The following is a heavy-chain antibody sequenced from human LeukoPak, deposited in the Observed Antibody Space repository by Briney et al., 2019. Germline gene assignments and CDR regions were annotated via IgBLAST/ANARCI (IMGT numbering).Heavy chain of an antibody. D-gene: IGHD2-15*01. V-gene: IGHV3-48*03. CDR1: GFTFSTYE. CDR2: IHNSGSTI. J-gene: IGHJ4*02. CDR3: ARDDYCSGGSCKFDY. Sequence: GGSLRLSCAASGFTFSTYEMNWVRQAPGEGLEWVSYIHNSGSTIYYADSVKGRFTISRDNAKNSLYLQMNSLRAEDTAVYYCARDDYCSGGSCKFDYWGQGTLVTVSS.